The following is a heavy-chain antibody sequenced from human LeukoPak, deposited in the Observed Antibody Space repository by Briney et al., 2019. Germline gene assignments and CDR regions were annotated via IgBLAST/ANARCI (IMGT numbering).Heavy chain of an antibody. Sequence: SETLSLTCTVSGGSISSYYWSWIRQPPGKGLEWIGYIYYSGSTSYNPSLKSRVTISVDTSKNQFSLKLSSVTAADTAVYYCARVNDYVWGSYRPYGFDPWGQGTLVTVSS. CDR1: GGSISSYY. CDR2: IYYSGST. CDR3: ARVNDYVWGSYRPYGFDP. D-gene: IGHD3-16*02. J-gene: IGHJ5*02. V-gene: IGHV4-59*01.